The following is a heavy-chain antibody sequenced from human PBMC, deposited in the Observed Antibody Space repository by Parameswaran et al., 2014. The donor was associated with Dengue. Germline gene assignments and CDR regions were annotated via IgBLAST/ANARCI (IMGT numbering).Heavy chain of an antibody. V-gene: IGHV3-21*01. Sequence: WIRQPPGKGLEWVSSISSSSSYIYYADSVKGRFTISRDNAKNSLYLQMNSLRAEDTAVYYCASIRGPFDYWGQGTLVTVSS. D-gene: IGHD2-2*02. CDR3: ASIRGPFDY. CDR2: ISSSSSYI. J-gene: IGHJ4*02.